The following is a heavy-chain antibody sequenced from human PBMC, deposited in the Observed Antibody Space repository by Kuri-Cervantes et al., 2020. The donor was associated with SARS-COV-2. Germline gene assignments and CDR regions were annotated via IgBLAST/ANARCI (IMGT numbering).Heavy chain of an antibody. D-gene: IGHD6-13*01. CDR2: ISYDGSNK. CDR3: ARVPSDSRRGYYYGMDV. J-gene: IGHJ6*02. CDR1: GFTFSSYA. Sequence: GESLKISCAASGFTFSSYAMHWVCQAPGKGLEWVAVISYDGSNKYYADSVKGRFTISRDNSKNTLYLQMNSLRAEDTAVYYCARVPSDSRRGYYYGMDVWGQGTTVTVSS. V-gene: IGHV3-30-3*01.